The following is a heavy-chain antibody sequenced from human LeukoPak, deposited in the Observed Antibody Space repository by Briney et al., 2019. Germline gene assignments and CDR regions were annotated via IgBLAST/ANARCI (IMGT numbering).Heavy chain of an antibody. Sequence: SETLSLTCTVSGGSISSYYWSWIRQPPGKGLEWIGYIYYSGSTNYNPSLKSRVTISVDTSKNQFSLKLSSVTAADTAVYYCARDGADYYDSSGYSYFDYWGQGTLVTVSS. CDR1: GGSISSYY. V-gene: IGHV4-59*01. J-gene: IGHJ4*02. CDR2: IYYSGST. CDR3: ARDGADYYDSSGYSYFDY. D-gene: IGHD3-22*01.